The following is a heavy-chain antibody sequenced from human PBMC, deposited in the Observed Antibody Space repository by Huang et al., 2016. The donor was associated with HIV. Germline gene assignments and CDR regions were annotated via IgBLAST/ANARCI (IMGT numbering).Heavy chain of an antibody. J-gene: IGHJ4*02. V-gene: IGHV1-8*01. D-gene: IGHD5-12*01. Sequence: QVQLVQSGAEVKKPGASVQFSCKASGYTFANYDITWVRQASGQGREWMGWRNPYTGNTGYGQKFRGRVTFTRNTSNTTAYMELSSLRSEDTAIYYCARGRMVAEYWGQGTLVSVSS. CDR2: RNPYTGNT. CDR3: ARGRMVAEY. CDR1: GYTFANYD.